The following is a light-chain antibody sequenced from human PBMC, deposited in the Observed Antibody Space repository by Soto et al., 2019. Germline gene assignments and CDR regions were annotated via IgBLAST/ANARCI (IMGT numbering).Light chain of an antibody. CDR1: QTINVY. J-gene: IGKJ2*03. V-gene: IGKV1-39*01. CDR3: QQTYRTPYS. CDR2: AAS. Sequence: DIQVTQSPSSLSVSLGDRVTITCRSSQTINVYLNWYQKKPGTPPKLLIYAASNLQSGVPSRFTGRGSGTDFTLTISSLQPEDCATYYCQQTYRTPYSFGQGTKLEI.